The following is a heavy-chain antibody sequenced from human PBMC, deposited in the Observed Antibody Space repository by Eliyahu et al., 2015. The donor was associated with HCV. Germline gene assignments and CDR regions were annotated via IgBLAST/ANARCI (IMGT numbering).Heavy chain of an antibody. CDR2: IYYSGST. Sequence: QLQLQESGPGLVKPSETLSLTCTVSGGXXXSXXYYWGWIRQPPGKGLEWIGSIYYSGSTYYNPSLKSRVSISVDTSKNQFSLKLSSVTAADTAVYYCARRGYYGSGLNNGFDPWGQGTLVTVSS. J-gene: IGHJ5*02. CDR3: ARRGYYGSGLNNGFDP. V-gene: IGHV4-39*01. CDR1: GGXXXSXXYY. D-gene: IGHD3-10*01.